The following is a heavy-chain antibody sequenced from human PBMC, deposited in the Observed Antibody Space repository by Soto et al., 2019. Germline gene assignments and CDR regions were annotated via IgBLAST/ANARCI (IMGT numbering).Heavy chain of an antibody. Sequence: SETLSLTCTVSGGSISSGGYYWSWIRQHPGKGLEWIGYIYYSGSTYYNLSLKSRVTISVDTSKNQFSLKLSSVTAADTAVYYCARDLKLRIAAAGYFDPWGQGTLVTVSS. CDR1: GGSISSGGYY. CDR2: IYYSGST. D-gene: IGHD6-13*01. V-gene: IGHV4-31*03. CDR3: ARDLKLRIAAAGYFDP. J-gene: IGHJ5*02.